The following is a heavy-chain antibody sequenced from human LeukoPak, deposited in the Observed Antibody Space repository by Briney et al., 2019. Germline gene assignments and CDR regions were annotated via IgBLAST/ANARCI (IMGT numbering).Heavy chain of an antibody. Sequence: TGGSLRLSCAASGFTFSTYAMSWVRQAPGKGLEWVSAISGSGGSTYYADSVKGRFTISRDNSKNTLSLQMNSLRAEDTAVYYCAKDLGWVGPTPQYYFDYWGQGTLVTVSS. CDR2: ISGSGGST. CDR1: GFTFSTYA. D-gene: IGHD1-26*01. V-gene: IGHV3-23*01. J-gene: IGHJ4*02. CDR3: AKDLGWVGPTPQYYFDY.